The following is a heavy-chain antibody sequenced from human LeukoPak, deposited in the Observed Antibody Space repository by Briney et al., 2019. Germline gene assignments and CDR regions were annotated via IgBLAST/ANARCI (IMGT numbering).Heavy chain of an antibody. D-gene: IGHD2-2*01. V-gene: IGHV4-39*01. CDR2: MSSSGST. CDR3: ARRRRNYAVDS. Sequence: PSEALSLTCIVSGGSISSSDYYWGWIRLPPGKGLEWIGSMSSSGSTYYNPSLKSRVTMSVDTSSNQFSLKLYSVTAADTAVYYCARRRRNYAVDSWGQGTLVTVSS. J-gene: IGHJ5*01. CDR1: GGSISSSDYY.